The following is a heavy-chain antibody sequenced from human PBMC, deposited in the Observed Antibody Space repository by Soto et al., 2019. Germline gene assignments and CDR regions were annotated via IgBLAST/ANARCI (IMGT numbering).Heavy chain of an antibody. CDR3: TTGSVEGS. CDR2: IKTSAGGGAT. D-gene: IGHD2-15*01. Sequence: EVQLVESAGGLVKPGGSLRLSCVASGFSFNEAWMNWVRQAPGEGLEWVGRIKTSAGGGATDYAAPVKGRFTISRDDSKNALYLRMNSLRTEDTAIYYCTTGSVEGSWGQGTTVTVSS. J-gene: IGHJ6*02. V-gene: IGHV3-15*07. CDR1: GFSFNEAW.